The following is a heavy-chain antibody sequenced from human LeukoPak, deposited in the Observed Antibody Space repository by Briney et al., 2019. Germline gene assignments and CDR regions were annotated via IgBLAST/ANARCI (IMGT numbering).Heavy chain of an antibody. J-gene: IGHJ6*02. CDR2: ISYDGSNK. D-gene: IGHD3-10*01. V-gene: IGHV3-30*04. Sequence: GGSLRLSCAASGFTSSSYAMHWVRQAPGKGLEWVAVISYDGSNKYYADSVKGRFTISRDNSKNTLYLQMNSLRAEDTAVYYCARDLPYYGSGTDGMDVWGQGTTVTVSS. CDR1: GFTSSSYA. CDR3: ARDLPYYGSGTDGMDV.